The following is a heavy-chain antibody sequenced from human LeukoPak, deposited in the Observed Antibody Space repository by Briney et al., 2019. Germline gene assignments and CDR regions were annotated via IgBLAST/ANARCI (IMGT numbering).Heavy chain of an antibody. V-gene: IGHV3-23*01. J-gene: IGHJ4*02. Sequence: GGSLRLSCAASGFTFSSYAMNWVRQAPGKGLEWVSGISAGGVNTYYADSVKGRVTISRDNSKNTLYLLMDTLRAEDTAVYFCAKAQLSRYDFWEIDYWGQGTLVTVSS. CDR2: ISAGGVNT. CDR3: AKAQLSRYDFWEIDY. CDR1: GFTFSSYA. D-gene: IGHD3-3*01.